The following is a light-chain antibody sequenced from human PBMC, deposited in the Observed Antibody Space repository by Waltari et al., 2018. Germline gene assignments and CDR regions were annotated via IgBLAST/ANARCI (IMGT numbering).Light chain of an antibody. CDR3: CSYAGNYVWV. Sequence: QSALTQPAAVSGSPGQSVTISCIGASSDSGRYDIVSWYQQHPGNAPKLVISDVSKRPSGVSDRFSGSKSGDTASLTISGLQFEDEADYYCCSYAGNYVWVFGGGTRLTVL. CDR2: DVS. J-gene: IGLJ3*02. V-gene: IGLV2-23*02. CDR1: SSDSGRYDI.